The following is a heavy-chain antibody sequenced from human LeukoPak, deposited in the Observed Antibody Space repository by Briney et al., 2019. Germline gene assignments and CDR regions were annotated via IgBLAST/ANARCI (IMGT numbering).Heavy chain of an antibody. D-gene: IGHD2-15*01. Sequence: ASVKVSCKASGYTFITYYIHWVRQAPGRGLEWMGIINPSGGSTTYAQKFQGRVTMTRDTSSSTVYMELSSLRSEDTAIYYCARECCSGGSCYSSDYWGQGTLVTVSS. V-gene: IGHV1-46*01. CDR1: GYTFITYY. CDR3: ARECCSGGSCYSSDY. CDR2: INPSGGST. J-gene: IGHJ4*02.